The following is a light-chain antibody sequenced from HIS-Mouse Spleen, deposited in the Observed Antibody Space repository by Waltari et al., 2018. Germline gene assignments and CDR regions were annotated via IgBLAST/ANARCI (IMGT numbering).Light chain of an antibody. V-gene: IGKV1-13*02. CDR1: QGISSA. CDR3: QQFNSYPI. CDR2: DAS. J-gene: IGKJ3*01. Sequence: AIQLTQSPSSLSASVGDRVTITCRASQGISSALAWYQQKPGKAPKLLIYDASSLENGVPSRFSGSGSGTDFTLTISSLQPEDFATYYCQQFNSYPIFGPGTKVDIK.